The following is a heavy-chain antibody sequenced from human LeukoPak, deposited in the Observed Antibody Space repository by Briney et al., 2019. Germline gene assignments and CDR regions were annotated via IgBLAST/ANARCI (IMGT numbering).Heavy chain of an antibody. CDR2: IIPIFGTA. CDR1: GGTFSSYA. Sequence: SVKVSCKASGGTFSSYAISWVRQAPGQGLEWMGGIIPIFGTANYAQKFQGRATITTDESTSTAYMELSSLRSEDTAVYYCARVPEYSSSEVGYFDYWGQGTLVTVSS. CDR3: ARVPEYSSSEVGYFDY. V-gene: IGHV1-69*05. J-gene: IGHJ4*02. D-gene: IGHD6-6*01.